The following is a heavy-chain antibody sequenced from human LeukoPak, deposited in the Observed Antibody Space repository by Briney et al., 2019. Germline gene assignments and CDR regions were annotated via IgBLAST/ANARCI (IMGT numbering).Heavy chain of an antibody. J-gene: IGHJ4*02. Sequence: ASVKVSCKASGYTFTGYYMHWVRQAPGQGLEWMGWINPNSGGTNYAQKFQGRVTMTRDTSISTAYMELSRLRSDDTAVYYCARESPYGSGSSFDYWGQGTLVTVSS. D-gene: IGHD3-10*01. CDR3: ARESPYGSGSSFDY. CDR2: INPNSGGT. V-gene: IGHV1-2*02. CDR1: GYTFTGYY.